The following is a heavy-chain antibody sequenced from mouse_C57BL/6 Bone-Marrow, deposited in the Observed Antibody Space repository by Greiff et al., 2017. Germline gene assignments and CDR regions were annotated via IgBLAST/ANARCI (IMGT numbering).Heavy chain of an antibody. CDR3: ARQGFYYGSPYAMDY. D-gene: IGHD1-1*01. CDR1: GFTFSDYG. Sequence: EVQLVESGGGLVQPGGSLKLSCAASGFTFSDYGMAWVRQAPRKGPEWVAFISNLAYSIYYADTVTGRFTISRENAKNTLYLDMSSLRSEDTAMYYCARQGFYYGSPYAMDYWGQGTSVTVSS. V-gene: IGHV5-15*01. CDR2: ISNLAYSI. J-gene: IGHJ4*01.